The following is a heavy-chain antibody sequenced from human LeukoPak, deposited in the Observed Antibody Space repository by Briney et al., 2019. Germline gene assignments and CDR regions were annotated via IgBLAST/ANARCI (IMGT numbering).Heavy chain of an antibody. D-gene: IGHD4-17*01. CDR2: INAGNGNT. CDR1: GYAFTSYA. Sequence: ASVKVSCKASGYAFTSYAMHWVRQAPGQRLEWMGWINAGNGNTKYSQEFQGRVTITRDTSASTAYMELSSLRSEDTAIYYCARDYHTYGDYHAFDIWGQGTMVTVSS. V-gene: IGHV1-3*03. J-gene: IGHJ3*02. CDR3: ARDYHTYGDYHAFDI.